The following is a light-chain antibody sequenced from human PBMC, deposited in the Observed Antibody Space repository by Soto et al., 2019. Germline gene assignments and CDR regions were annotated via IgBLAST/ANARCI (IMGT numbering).Light chain of an antibody. CDR2: GAS. CDR1: QSVTENY. CDR3: QQYGNSPWT. Sequence: EIVLTQSPGTLSFSPGERATLSCRASQSVTENYLAWFQQKPGQAPRLLIYGASSRTAGIPDRFSGSGSETDFTLTISRLEPEDFAVYFCQQYGNSPWTFGQGTKVDIK. J-gene: IGKJ1*01. V-gene: IGKV3-20*01.